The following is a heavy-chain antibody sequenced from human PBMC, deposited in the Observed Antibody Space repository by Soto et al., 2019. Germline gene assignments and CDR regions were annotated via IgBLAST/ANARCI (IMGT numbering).Heavy chain of an antibody. J-gene: IGHJ4*02. CDR1: GFTFSSYA. Sequence: EVQLLESGGGLVQPGGALRLSCAASGFTFSSYAMSWVRQAPGKWLEWVSAISGSGGSTYYADSVKGRFTISRDNSKNALYLQMNSLRAEDTAVYYCAKVSGGRLVAGTQVGYWRQGTLLTVSS. CDR3: AKVSGGRLVAGTQVGY. CDR2: ISGSGGST. V-gene: IGHV3-23*01. D-gene: IGHD6-19*01.